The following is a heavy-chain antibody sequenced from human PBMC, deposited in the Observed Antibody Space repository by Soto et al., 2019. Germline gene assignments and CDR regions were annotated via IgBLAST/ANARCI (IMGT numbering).Heavy chain of an antibody. CDR1: GYTFGKYG. Sequence: QVQLVQSGTEVKKPGASVKVSCKASGYTFGKYGISWVRQAPGQGLESVGWISVYHGNTVHAQKFRGRVNMTTDTSTSTASMELGSLKSDDTAIYYCAKDCSGASCGFDIWGQGTLVTVSS. J-gene: IGHJ4*02. CDR3: AKDCSGASCGFDI. D-gene: IGHD2-15*01. CDR2: ISVYHGNT. V-gene: IGHV1-18*01.